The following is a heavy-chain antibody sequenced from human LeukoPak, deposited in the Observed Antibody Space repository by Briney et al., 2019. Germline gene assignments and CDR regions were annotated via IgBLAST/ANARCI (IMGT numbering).Heavy chain of an antibody. Sequence: PGESLKISCKGSGYSFTSFWINWVRQMPGKGLEWMGTIDPSDSYTNYSPAFQGHVTISADKSISPAYLQWSSLKASDTAMYYCAREYYDILTGYYLDYWGQGTLVTVSS. CDR1: GYSFTSFW. J-gene: IGHJ4*02. V-gene: IGHV5-10-1*01. CDR3: AREYYDILTGYYLDY. CDR2: IDPSDSYT. D-gene: IGHD3-9*01.